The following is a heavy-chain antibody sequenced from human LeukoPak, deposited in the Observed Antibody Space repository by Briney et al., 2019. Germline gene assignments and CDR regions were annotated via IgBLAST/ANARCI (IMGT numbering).Heavy chain of an antibody. CDR2: IYYSGST. D-gene: IGHD6-6*01. CDR1: GGSISSSSYY. V-gene: IGHV4-39*07. J-gene: IGHJ3*02. Sequence: PSETLSLTCTVSGGSISSSSYYWGWIRQPPGKGLEWIGSIYYSGSTYYNPSLKSRVTISVDTSKNQFSLKLSSVTAADTAVYYCARGPPSHDAFDIWGQGTMVTVSS. CDR3: ARGPPSHDAFDI.